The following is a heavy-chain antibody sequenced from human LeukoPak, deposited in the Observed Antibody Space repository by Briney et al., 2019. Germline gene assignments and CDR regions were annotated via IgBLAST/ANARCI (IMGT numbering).Heavy chain of an antibody. CDR3: AKDLTSIFGVARRFDP. J-gene: IGHJ5*02. CDR1: GFTFSSYG. V-gene: IGHV3-30*02. D-gene: IGHD3-3*01. Sequence: GGSLRLSCAASGFTFSSYGMHWVRQAPGKGLEWVAFIRYDGSNKYYADSVKGRFTISRDNSKDTLYLQMNSQRAEDTAVYYCAKDLTSIFGVARRFDPWGQGTLVTVSS. CDR2: IRYDGSNK.